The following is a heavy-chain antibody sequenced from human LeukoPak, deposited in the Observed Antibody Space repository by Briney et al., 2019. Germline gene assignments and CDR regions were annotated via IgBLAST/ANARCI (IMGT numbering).Heavy chain of an antibody. CDR2: IYTSGST. V-gene: IGHV4-4*07. CDR3: ARDSTVTTRGPNDAFDI. D-gene: IGHD4-17*01. J-gene: IGHJ3*02. CDR1: GGSISSYY. Sequence: PSETLSLTCTVSGGSISSYYWSWIRQPAGKGLEWIGRIYTSGSTNYNPSLKSRVTMSVDTSKNQFSLKLSSVTAADTAVYYCARDSTVTTRGPNDAFDIWGQGTMVTVSS.